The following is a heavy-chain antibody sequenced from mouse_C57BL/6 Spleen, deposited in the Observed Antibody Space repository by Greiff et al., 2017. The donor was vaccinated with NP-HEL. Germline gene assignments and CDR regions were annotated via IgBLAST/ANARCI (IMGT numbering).Heavy chain of an antibody. Sequence: VQLKESGPELVKPGASVKISCKASGYSFTGYYMNWVKQSPEKSLEWIGEINPSTGGTTYNQKFKAKATLTVDKSSSTAYMQLKSLTSEDSAVYYCARSGQGAWFAYWGQGTLVTVSA. CDR3: ARSGQGAWFAY. J-gene: IGHJ3*01. CDR1: GYSFTGYY. V-gene: IGHV1-42*01. CDR2: INPSTGGT. D-gene: IGHD4-1*01.